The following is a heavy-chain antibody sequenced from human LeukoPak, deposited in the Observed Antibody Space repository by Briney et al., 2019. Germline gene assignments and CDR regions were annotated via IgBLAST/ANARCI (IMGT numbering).Heavy chain of an antibody. CDR3: AREDTIFGVVNDY. CDR2: IIPILGIA. CDR1: GGTFSSYA. D-gene: IGHD3-3*01. V-gene: IGHV1-69*04. J-gene: IGHJ4*02. Sequence: ASVKVSCKASGGTFSSYAISWVRQAPGQGLEWMGRIIPILGIANYAQKFQGRVTIAADKSTSTAYMELSSLRSEDTAVYYCAREDTIFGVVNDYWGQGTLVTVSS.